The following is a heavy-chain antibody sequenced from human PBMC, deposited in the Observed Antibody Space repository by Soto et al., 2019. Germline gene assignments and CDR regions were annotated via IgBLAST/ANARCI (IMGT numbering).Heavy chain of an antibody. V-gene: IGHV3-74*01. D-gene: IGHD6-19*01. CDR1: GFTFSSNW. CDR2: LNSDGTSA. Sequence: EVQLVESGGGLVQPGGSLRLSCAGSGFTFSSNWMHWVRQDPGKGLVWVSGLNSDGTSASYADSVKGRFTISRDNAKNTLFLQMNSLTAEDTALYYCVRGPSGWFGFDYWGQGTLVTVSS. CDR3: VRGPSGWFGFDY. J-gene: IGHJ4*02.